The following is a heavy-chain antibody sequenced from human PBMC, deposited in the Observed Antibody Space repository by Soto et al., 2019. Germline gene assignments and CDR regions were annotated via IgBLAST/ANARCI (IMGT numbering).Heavy chain of an antibody. CDR2: VYYMGAT. D-gene: IGHD3-3*01. V-gene: IGHV4-39*01. CDR1: GGSISTYY. Sequence: PSETLSLTCTVSGGSISTYYWGWIRQPPGKGLEWVGSVYYMGATYYNPSLRSRVTISVDMAKNQFSLNLNSVTAADTAVYYCARHLLGFFPNAMDVWGQGTSVTVSS. J-gene: IGHJ6*02. CDR3: ARHLLGFFPNAMDV.